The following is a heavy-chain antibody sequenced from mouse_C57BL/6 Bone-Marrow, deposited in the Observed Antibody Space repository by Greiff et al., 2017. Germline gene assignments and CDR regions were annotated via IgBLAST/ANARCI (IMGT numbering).Heavy chain of an antibody. J-gene: IGHJ2*01. CDR2: ISYAGSN. CDR1: GYSITSGYY. Sequence: EVQLQQSGPGLVKPSQSLSLTCSVTGYSITSGYYWNWIRQFPGNKLEWIGYISYAGSNNYNQSPKNRIHITRDTSKNQFFLKFNSVTTEDTATYYCASSNWDGGLDYWGQGTTLTVSS. D-gene: IGHD4-1*01. CDR3: ASSNWDGGLDY. V-gene: IGHV3-6*01.